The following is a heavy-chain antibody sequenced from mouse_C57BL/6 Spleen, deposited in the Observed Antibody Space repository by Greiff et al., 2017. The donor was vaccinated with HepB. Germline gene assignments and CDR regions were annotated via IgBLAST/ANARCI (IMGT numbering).Heavy chain of an antibody. CDR3: ARGGNYFFFDY. V-gene: IGHV3-6*01. Sequence: VQLQQSGPGLVKPSQSLSLTCSVTGYSITSGYYWNWIRQFPGNKLEWMGYISYDGSNNYNPSLKNRISITRDTSKNQFFLKLNSVTTEDTATYYCARGGNYFFFDYWGQGTTLTVSS. J-gene: IGHJ2*01. CDR1: GYSITSGYY. CDR2: ISYDGSN. D-gene: IGHD2-1*01.